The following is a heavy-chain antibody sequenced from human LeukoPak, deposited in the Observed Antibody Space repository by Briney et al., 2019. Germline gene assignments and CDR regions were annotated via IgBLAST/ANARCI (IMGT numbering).Heavy chain of an antibody. CDR3: ARGSADRYYYDSSGWLLTPPYYGMGV. J-gene: IGHJ6*02. V-gene: IGHV4-34*01. Sequence: SETLSFTCAVYGGSFSGYYWSWIRQPPGKGLEWIGEINHSGSTNYNPSLKSRVTISVDTSKNQFSLKLSSVTAADTAVYYCARGSADRYYYDSSGWLLTPPYYGMGVWGQGTTVTVSS. CDR2: INHSGST. CDR1: GGSFSGYY. D-gene: IGHD3-22*01.